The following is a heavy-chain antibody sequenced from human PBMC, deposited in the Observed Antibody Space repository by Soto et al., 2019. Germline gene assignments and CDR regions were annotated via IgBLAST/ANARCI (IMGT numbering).Heavy chain of an antibody. J-gene: IGHJ3*02. V-gene: IGHV3-64D*06. D-gene: IGHD2-2*01. CDR3: VKEEGGYQLPGDAFDI. CDR1: GFTFNSYS. CDR2: ISSNGGST. Sequence: GGSLRLSCSASGFTFNSYSMHWVRQAPGKGLEYVSAISSNGGSTYYADSVKGRFTISRDNSKNTLYLQMSSLRVEDTAVYYCVKEEGGYQLPGDAFDIWGQGTMVTVSS.